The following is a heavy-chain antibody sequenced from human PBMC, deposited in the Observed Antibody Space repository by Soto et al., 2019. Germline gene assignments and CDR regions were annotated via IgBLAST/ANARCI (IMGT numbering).Heavy chain of an antibody. D-gene: IGHD3-3*01. CDR2: IKQDGSEK. CDR3: PPPKTRSAP. V-gene: IGHV3-7*01. Sequence: LXLSCALSGFSFPTYWMSWVRQAPGKGLEWVSNIKQDGSEKYYVDSVKGRFTISRDNAKNSVYLQMNSLRAEDTAVYYCPPPKTRSAPWRQGTLVTV. J-gene: IGHJ5*02. CDR1: GFSFPTYW.